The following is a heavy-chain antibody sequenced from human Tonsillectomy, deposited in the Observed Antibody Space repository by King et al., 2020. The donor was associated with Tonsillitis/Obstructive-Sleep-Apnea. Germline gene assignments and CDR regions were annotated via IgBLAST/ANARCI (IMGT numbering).Heavy chain of an antibody. J-gene: IGHJ3*02. Sequence: VQLVESGGGLVQPGRSLRLSCTASGFTFGDYAMSWVRQAPGKGLEWVGFIRSKAYGGTTEYAASVKGRFTISRDDSKSIAYLQMNSLKTEDTAVYYCTRASITMVWGFFDIWGQGTMVTVSS. V-gene: IGHV3-49*04. CDR1: GFTFGDYA. CDR2: IRSKAYGGTT. CDR3: TRASITMVWGFFDI. D-gene: IGHD3-10*01.